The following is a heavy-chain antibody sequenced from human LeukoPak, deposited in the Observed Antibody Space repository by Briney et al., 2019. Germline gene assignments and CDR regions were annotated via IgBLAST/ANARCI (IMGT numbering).Heavy chain of an antibody. Sequence: GGSLRLSCAAPGNYWMHWVRQAPGKGLVWVSHINSDGSWTGYADSVKGRFTISKDNAKNTVYLQMNNLRAEDTAVYYCASGLELDYWGQGTLVTVSS. J-gene: IGHJ4*02. V-gene: IGHV3-74*01. CDR3: ASGLELDY. CDR1: GNYW. CDR2: INSDGSWT.